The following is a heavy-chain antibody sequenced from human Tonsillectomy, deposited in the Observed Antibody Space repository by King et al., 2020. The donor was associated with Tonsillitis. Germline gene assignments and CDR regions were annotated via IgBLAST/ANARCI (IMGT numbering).Heavy chain of an antibody. CDR3: ARGXGGLXAXXI. V-gene: IGHV1-69*01. J-gene: IGHJ3*02. D-gene: IGHD1-26*01. CDR1: GGIFSSYD. CDR2: IIPMFSTP. Sequence: QLVQSGTEVKKPGSSVKVSCKASGGIFSSYDISWVRQAPGQGLEWMGRIIPMFSTPKYAQKFQGRVTITADESTATAYLELTSLRPEDTAVYYCARGXGGLXAXXIXGHGTMVTVSS.